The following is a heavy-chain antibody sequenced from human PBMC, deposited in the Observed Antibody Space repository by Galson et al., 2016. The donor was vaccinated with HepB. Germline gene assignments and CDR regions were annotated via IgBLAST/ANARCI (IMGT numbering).Heavy chain of an antibody. V-gene: IGHV3-53*01. CDR2: IYSGGST. CDR3: ASAPTLGY. D-gene: IGHD3-16*01. CDR1: GFSVSSNY. Sequence: LSLSCAASGFSVSSNYMSWVRQAPGKGLEGVSVIYSGGSTRYADSVKGRFTISRDTSKNTLYLQMNSLRAEDTAVYYCASAPTLGYWGQGTLVTVSS. J-gene: IGHJ4*02.